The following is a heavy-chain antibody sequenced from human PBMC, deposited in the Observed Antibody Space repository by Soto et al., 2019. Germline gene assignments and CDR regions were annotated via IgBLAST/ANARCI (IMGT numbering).Heavy chain of an antibody. CDR1: GFTFSSYA. CDR3: AKGHLVGTAALSWFDP. D-gene: IGHD2-21*02. CDR2: ISGSGGST. V-gene: IGHV3-23*01. J-gene: IGHJ5*02. Sequence: GGSLRLSCAASGFTFSSYAMSWVRQAPGKGLEWVSAISGSGGSTYYADSVKGPFTISRDNPTHTLYLQMNSLRAADTAVYYWAKGHLVGTAALSWFDPWGQGTLVTVSS.